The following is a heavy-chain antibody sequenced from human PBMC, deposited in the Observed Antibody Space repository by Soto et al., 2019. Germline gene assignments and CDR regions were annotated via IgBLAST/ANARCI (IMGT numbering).Heavy chain of an antibody. Sequence: EVRLLESGGGSVQPGGSLRLSCAASGFTFSSYAMSWVRQAPGKGLEWVSAISGSGGGGTYYADSVKGRFTISRDNSKNTLYLQMNSLTTEDTAVYYCAKVGYCSSDACCHFHFWGQGTLVTVSS. V-gene: IGHV3-23*01. CDR1: GFTFSSYA. CDR3: AKVGYCSSDACCHFHF. J-gene: IGHJ4*02. CDR2: ISGSGGGGT. D-gene: IGHD2-2*01.